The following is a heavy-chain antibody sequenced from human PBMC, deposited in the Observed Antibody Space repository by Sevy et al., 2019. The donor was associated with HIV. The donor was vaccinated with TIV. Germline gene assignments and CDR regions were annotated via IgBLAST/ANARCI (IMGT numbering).Heavy chain of an antibody. D-gene: IGHD2-2*01. Sequence: GGSLRLSCAASGFTFSNAWMSWVRQAPGKGLEWVGRIKSKTDGGTTDYAAPVKGRFTISRDDSKNTLYLQMNSLKTEDTAVYYCTTDRSTSRSILGRNWVKLYKRNAFDIWGQGTMVTVSS. CDR2: IKSKTDGGTT. J-gene: IGHJ3*02. V-gene: IGHV3-15*01. CDR3: TTDRSTSRSILGRNWVKLYKRNAFDI. CDR1: GFTFSNAW.